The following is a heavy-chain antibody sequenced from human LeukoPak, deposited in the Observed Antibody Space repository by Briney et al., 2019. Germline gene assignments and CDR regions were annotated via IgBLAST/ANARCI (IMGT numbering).Heavy chain of an antibody. CDR3: ARVAKYYYGSETYYFFEH. J-gene: IGHJ4*02. V-gene: IGHV3-7*01. CDR1: GFTLSNYA. CDR2: INQDGSEK. Sequence: GGTLRLSCAASGFTLSNYAMSWVRQAPGKGLEWVANINQDGSEKYFVDSVKGRFTISRDNAKNSLYLQMNSLRVEDTAVYYCARVAKYYYGSETYYFFEHWGQGTPVTASS. D-gene: IGHD3-10*01.